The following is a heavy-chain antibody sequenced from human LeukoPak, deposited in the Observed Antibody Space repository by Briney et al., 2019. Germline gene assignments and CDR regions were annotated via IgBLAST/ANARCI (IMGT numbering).Heavy chain of an antibody. CDR1: GFTFSSYW. J-gene: IGHJ4*02. CDR2: IKQDGSEK. D-gene: IGHD2-2*01. CDR3: ARDRRYCSSTSCYRNNNFDY. Sequence: GGSLRLSCAASGFTFSSYWMSWARQAPGKGLEWVANIKQDGSEKYYVDSVKGRFTISRDNAKNSLYLQMNSLRADDTAVYYCARDRRYCSSTSCYRNNNFDYWGQGTLVTVSS. V-gene: IGHV3-7*01.